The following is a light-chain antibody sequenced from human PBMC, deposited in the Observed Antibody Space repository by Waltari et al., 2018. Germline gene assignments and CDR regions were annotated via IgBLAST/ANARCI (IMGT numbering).Light chain of an antibody. Sequence: QSALTQPRSVSGSPGQSVTISCPGTSSDVGGYNYVSWYQPHPGKAPKLMIYDVSKRPSGVPDRFSGSKSGNTASLTISGLQAEDEADYYCCSYAGSYTGVFGGGTKLTVL. CDR3: CSYAGSYTGV. CDR2: DVS. J-gene: IGLJ2*01. CDR1: SSDVGGYNY. V-gene: IGLV2-11*01.